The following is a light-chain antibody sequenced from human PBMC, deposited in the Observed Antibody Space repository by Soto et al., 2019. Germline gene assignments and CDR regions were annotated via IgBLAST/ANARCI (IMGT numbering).Light chain of an antibody. V-gene: IGKV3-20*01. CDR2: GAS. Sequence: EIVLTQSPGTLSLSPGERATLSCRASQSVSSSYLAWYQQKPGQPPRLLIYGASSRATGIPDRFSGSGSGTDFTLTITGLEPEDFAVYYCQHYRTSFGGGTKVEIK. J-gene: IGKJ4*01. CDR1: QSVSSSY. CDR3: QHYRTS.